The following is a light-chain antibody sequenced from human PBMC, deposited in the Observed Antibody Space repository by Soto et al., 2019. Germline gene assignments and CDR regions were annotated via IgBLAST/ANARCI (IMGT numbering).Light chain of an antibody. V-gene: IGLV2-8*01. CDR3: AIWDDSVDGWV. Sequence: QSALTQPPSASGSLGQSVTISCTGTASDVGVYNYVSWYQQHPGKAPKLMIYEVTKRPSGVPDRFSGSKSGTSASLAISGLQYDDEGDYYCAIWDDSVDGWVFGGGTKLTVL. CDR2: EVT. CDR1: ASDVGVYNY. J-gene: IGLJ3*02.